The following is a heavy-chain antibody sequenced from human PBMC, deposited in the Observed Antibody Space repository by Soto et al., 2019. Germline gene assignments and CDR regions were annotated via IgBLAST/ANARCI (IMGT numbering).Heavy chain of an antibody. CDR2: IYYSVST. CDR1: GGSISSYY. V-gene: IGHV4-59*08. CDR3: ARHDSDYGTWFDP. Sequence: PSETLSLTCTVSGGSISSYYWSWIRQPPGKGLEWIGYIYYSVSTNYNPSLKSRITISVDTSKNQFSLKLSSVTAADMAVYYCARHDSDYGTWFDPWGQGTLVTVSS. J-gene: IGHJ5*02. D-gene: IGHD3-10*01.